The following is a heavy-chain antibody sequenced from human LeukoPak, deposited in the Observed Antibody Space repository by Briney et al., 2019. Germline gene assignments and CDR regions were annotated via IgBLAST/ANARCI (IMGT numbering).Heavy chain of an antibody. CDR2: ISTSSYI. CDR3: ARGAVVTPWFFDY. J-gene: IGHJ4*02. CDR1: GFTFSSYG. V-gene: IGHV3-21*01. Sequence: GGSLRLSCAASGFTFSSYGMNWVRQAPGKGLEWVSSISTSSYIYYADSVKGRFTISRDNAKNSLYLQMNSLRAEDTAVYYCARGAVVTPWFFDYWGQGTLVTVSS. D-gene: IGHD4-23*01.